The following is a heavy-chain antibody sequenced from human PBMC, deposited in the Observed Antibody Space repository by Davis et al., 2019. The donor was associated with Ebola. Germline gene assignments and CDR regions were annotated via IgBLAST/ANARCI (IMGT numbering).Heavy chain of an antibody. V-gene: IGHV3-23*01. J-gene: IGHJ4*02. CDR1: GFTFSSYA. CDR2: ISGSST. Sequence: PGGSLRLSCVASGFTFSSYAMSWVRQAPGKGLEWVSGISGSSTYYADSVTGRFTISRDNSKNTLFLQMNSLRADDTAVYYCARDVGGRAGYWGQGTLVTVSS. CDR3: ARDVGGRAGY.